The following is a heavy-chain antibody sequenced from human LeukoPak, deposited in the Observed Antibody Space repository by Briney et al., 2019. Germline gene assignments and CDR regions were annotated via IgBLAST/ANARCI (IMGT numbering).Heavy chain of an antibody. Sequence: ASVKGSCKASGYTFTSYAMHWVRQAPGQRLEWMGWINAGNGNTKYSQKFQGRVTITRDTSASTAYMELSSLRSEDTAVYYCARKPYYYGSGSYFDYWGQGTLVTVSS. CDR1: GYTFTSYA. CDR2: INAGNGNT. D-gene: IGHD3-10*01. CDR3: ARKPYYYGSGSYFDY. V-gene: IGHV1-3*01. J-gene: IGHJ4*02.